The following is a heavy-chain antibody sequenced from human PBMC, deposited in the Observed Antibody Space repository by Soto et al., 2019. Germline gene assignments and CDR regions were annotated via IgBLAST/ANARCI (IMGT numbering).Heavy chain of an antibody. CDR1: GGTFSSYA. D-gene: IGHD3-16*01. J-gene: IGHJ4*02. CDR3: GRGAPHDLGGGGATDY. CDR2: IIPIFGTA. V-gene: IGHV1-69*14. Sequence: QVQLVQSGAEVKKPGSSVKVSCKASGGTFSSYAISWVRQAPGQGLEWMGGIIPIFGTANYAQKFQGRVTNTGGKSPSAASNGAYGPGSGDTAVYFCGRGAPHDLGGGGATDYWGQGTLVTVSS.